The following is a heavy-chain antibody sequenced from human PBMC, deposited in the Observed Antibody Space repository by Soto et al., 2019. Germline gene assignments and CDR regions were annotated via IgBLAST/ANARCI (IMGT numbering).Heavy chain of an antibody. CDR1: GGSFSGYY. CDR2: INHSGST. J-gene: IGHJ3*02. Sequence: SETLSLTCAVYGGSFSGYYWSWIRQPPGKGLEWIGEINHSGSTNYNPSLKSRVTISVDTSKNQFSLKLSSVTAADTAVYYCASYSSQHDDAFDIWGQGTMVTVSS. V-gene: IGHV4-34*01. D-gene: IGHD5-18*01. CDR3: ASYSSQHDDAFDI.